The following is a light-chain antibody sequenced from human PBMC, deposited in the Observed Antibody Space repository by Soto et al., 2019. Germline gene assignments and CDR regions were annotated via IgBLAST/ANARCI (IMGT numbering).Light chain of an antibody. Sequence: SYELTQPPSVSVAPGQTASITCGGHNTGSKSVHWYQQKPGQAPVVVVYDDSDRPSGIPDRFSGSNSGNTATLTISRVEVGDEADYYCQVWDTSSDHVVFGGGTKLTVL. CDR2: DDS. CDR1: NTGSKS. V-gene: IGLV3-21*02. CDR3: QVWDTSSDHVV. J-gene: IGLJ2*01.